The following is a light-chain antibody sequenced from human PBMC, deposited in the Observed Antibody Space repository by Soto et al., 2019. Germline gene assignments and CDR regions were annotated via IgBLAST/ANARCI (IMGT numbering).Light chain of an antibody. Sequence: EIVMTQSPATLSVSPGERATLSCRASQSISNNLAWYHQRPGQAPRLLIYGASTRTTGIPARFSGSGSGTEFTLTISSLQSEDFAVYYCQQYNNWWTFGQGTRVEIK. CDR3: QQYNNWWT. CDR1: QSISNN. CDR2: GAS. V-gene: IGKV3-15*01. J-gene: IGKJ1*01.